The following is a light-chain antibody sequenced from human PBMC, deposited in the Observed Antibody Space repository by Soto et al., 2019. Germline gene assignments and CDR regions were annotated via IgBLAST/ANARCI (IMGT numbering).Light chain of an antibody. Sequence: VLTQSPVTPSLSPGDRATLSCRASQSVSTYLAWYRQVPGQPPRLLIYDTTNRAAGIPPRFSGSRSGTDFTLTISSVEPEDFALYYCHQRNTFGQGTRLEIK. CDR3: HQRNT. CDR1: QSVSTY. CDR2: DTT. V-gene: IGKV3-11*01. J-gene: IGKJ5*01.